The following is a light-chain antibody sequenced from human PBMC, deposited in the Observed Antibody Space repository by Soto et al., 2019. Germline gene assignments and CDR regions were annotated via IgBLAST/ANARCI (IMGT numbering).Light chain of an antibody. CDR1: QGISNY. J-gene: IGKJ1*01. CDR3: QKYDSAPWT. Sequence: DIQMTQSPSSLSASVRDRVTITCRASQGISNYLAWYQQKPGKVPKLLIYAASTLQSGVPSRFSDSGSGTDFSLTISSLQPEDVATYYCQKYDSAPWTFGQGTKVEIK. CDR2: AAS. V-gene: IGKV1-27*01.